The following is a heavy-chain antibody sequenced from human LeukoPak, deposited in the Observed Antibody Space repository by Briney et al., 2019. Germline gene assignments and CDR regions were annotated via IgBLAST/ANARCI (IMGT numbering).Heavy chain of an antibody. Sequence: SDTLSLTCTVSGGSISSYYWSWIRQPPGKGLEWIGYIYYSGSTNYNPSLKSRVTISVDTSKNQFSLKLSSVTAADTAVYYCGGAAYSSGWYETYYYYYMDVWGKGSTVTVSS. CDR2: IYYSGST. D-gene: IGHD6-19*01. V-gene: IGHV4-59*07. CDR1: GGSISSYY. CDR3: GGAAYSSGWYETYYYYYMDV. J-gene: IGHJ6*03.